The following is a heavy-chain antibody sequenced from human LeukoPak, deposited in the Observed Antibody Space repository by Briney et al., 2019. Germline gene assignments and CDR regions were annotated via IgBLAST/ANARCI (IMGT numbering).Heavy chain of an antibody. CDR1: GFTFSSYW. CDR3: AREGARGVDAFDI. V-gene: IGHV3-74*01. J-gene: IGHJ3*02. Sequence: GGSLRLSCAASGFTFSSYWMHWVRQAPGKGLVCVSRINSEGSSTSYADSVKGRFTISRDNAKNTLYLQMNSLRAEDTAVYYCAREGARGVDAFDIWGQGTMVIVSS. CDR2: INSEGSST. D-gene: IGHD3-10*01.